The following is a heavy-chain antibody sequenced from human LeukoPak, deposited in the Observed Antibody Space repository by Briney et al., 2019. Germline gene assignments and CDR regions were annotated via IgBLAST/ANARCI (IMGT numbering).Heavy chain of an antibody. CDR3: VKVGKYCSSTSCYVRHYYFDY. CDR2: IRSNGGST. CDR1: RFTFSSYA. J-gene: IGHJ4*02. V-gene: IGHV3-64D*06. D-gene: IGHD2-2*01. Sequence: GGSMRLSCSAYRFTFSSYAMHWVRQAPGKGLEYVSAIRSNGGSTYYADSVTGRFTISRDNSKNTLYLQMSSLRAEDTAVYYCVKVGKYCSSTSCYVRHYYFDYWGQGTLVTVSS.